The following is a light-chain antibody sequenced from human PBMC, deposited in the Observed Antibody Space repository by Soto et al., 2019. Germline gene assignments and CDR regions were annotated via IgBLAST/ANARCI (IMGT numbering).Light chain of an antibody. CDR2: DVF. CDR3: QQYHSFSFT. J-gene: IGKJ2*01. Sequence: DIQMTQSPSSLSASVGDRVTITCRASQSITYWFAWYQQKPGRAPKLLIYDVFNLQSGVPSRFSGSGSGTEFTLTISSLQPDDSATYYCQQYHSFSFTFGQGTKLEIK. CDR1: QSITYW. V-gene: IGKV1-5*01.